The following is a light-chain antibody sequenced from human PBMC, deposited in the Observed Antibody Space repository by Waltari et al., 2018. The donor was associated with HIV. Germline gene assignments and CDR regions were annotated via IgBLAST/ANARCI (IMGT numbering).Light chain of an antibody. J-gene: IGKJ2*01. CDR2: AGS. CDR1: QSITNY. Sequence: DTQLTPVSYSLSAPVGASVNLTCRASQSITNYFNWYQQKPGKAPRLLIFAGSSLQSGVPARFSGSGSGTDFTLTITSLQAEDFATYYCQQSYSTPRTFGQGTKLDIK. CDR3: QQSYSTPRT. V-gene: IGKV1-39*01.